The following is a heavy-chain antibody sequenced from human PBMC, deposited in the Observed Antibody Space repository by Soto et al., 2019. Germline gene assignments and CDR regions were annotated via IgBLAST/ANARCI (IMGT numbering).Heavy chain of an antibody. V-gene: IGHV1-3*01. CDR1: GYTFTGYY. D-gene: IGHD6-13*01. CDR3: AGGTRSSWSH. CDR2: INPGNGNT. Sequence: GASVKVSCKASGYTFTGYYMHWVRQAPGQGLEWMGWINPGNGNTKYAQKFQGRVAITRDTSTSTAYMELSSLRSEDTAVYYCAGGTRSSWSHWGQGTLVTVSS. J-gene: IGHJ4*02.